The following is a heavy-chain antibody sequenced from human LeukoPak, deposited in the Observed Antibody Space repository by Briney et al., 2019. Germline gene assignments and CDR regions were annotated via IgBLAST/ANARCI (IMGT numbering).Heavy chain of an antibody. CDR3: ASSYYDSSGYSPYYYYGMDV. CDR1: GYTFTGYY. CDR2: INPNSGGT. V-gene: IGHV1-2*02. D-gene: IGHD3-22*01. J-gene: IGHJ6*02. Sequence: VASVKVSCKASGYTFTGYYMHWVRQAPGQGLEWMGWINPNSGGTNYAQKFQGRVTMTRDTSISTAYMELSRLRSDDTAVYYCASSYYDSSGYSPYYYYGMDVWGQGTTVTVSS.